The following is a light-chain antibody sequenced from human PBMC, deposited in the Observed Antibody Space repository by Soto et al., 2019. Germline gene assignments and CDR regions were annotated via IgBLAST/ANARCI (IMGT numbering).Light chain of an antibody. CDR2: SNN. CDR1: TSNIGSNT. J-gene: IGLJ2*01. V-gene: IGLV1-44*01. Sequence: QSVLTQPPSASGTPGKRVTISCSGGTSNIGSNTVNWDQQLPGTAPKLLIHSNNQRPSGVPDRVSGSKSGTSASLAISGLQSEDEADYYCAAWDDSLNGLVFGGVPKLTVL. CDR3: AAWDDSLNGLV.